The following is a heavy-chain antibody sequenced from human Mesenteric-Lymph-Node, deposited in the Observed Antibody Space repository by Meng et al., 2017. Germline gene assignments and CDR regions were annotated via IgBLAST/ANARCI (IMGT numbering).Heavy chain of an antibody. J-gene: IGHJ4*02. V-gene: IGHV6-1*01. CDR1: GDSVSSNSAA. Sequence: QHHGPGLVKPSPPPSPTSAISGDSVSSNSAAWNWIRQPPSRGLEWLGRTYYRSKWYNGYAVSVKSRITINPDTSKNQFSLQLNSVTPEDTAMYYCARSGSSGWIDYWGQGTLVTVSS. CDR3: ARSGSSGWIDY. D-gene: IGHD6-19*01. CDR2: TYYRSKWYN.